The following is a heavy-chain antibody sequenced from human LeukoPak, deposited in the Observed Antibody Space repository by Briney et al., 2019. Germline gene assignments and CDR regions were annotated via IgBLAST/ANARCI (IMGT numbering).Heavy chain of an antibody. Sequence: PGGSLRLSCAASGFTFSSYAMHWVRQAPGEGLEWVAFISYDGSNKYYADSVEGRFTISRDNSKNTLYPQMNSLRAEDTAVYYCARADLGSCSGGSCYGHYWGQGTLVTVSS. D-gene: IGHD2-15*01. V-gene: IGHV3-30-3*01. CDR2: ISYDGSNK. CDR3: ARADLGSCSGGSCYGHY. J-gene: IGHJ4*02. CDR1: GFTFSSYA.